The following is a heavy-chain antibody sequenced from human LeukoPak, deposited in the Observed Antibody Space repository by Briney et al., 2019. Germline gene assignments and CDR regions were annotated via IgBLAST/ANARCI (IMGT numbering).Heavy chain of an antibody. V-gene: IGHV4-4*02. CDR3: ARDGGDLVATILYAY. CDR2: IYHSGST. D-gene: IGHD5-12*01. CDR1: GGSISSSNW. J-gene: IGHJ4*02. Sequence: SETLSLTCAVSGGSISSSNWWSWVRQPPGKGLEWIGEIYHSGSTNYNPSLKSRVTISVDKSKNQFSLKLSSVTAADTAVYYCARDGGDLVATILYAYWGQGTLVTVSS.